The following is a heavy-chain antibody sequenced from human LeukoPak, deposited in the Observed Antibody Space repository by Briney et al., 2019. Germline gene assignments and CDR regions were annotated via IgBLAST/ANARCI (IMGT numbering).Heavy chain of an antibody. CDR3: ARGLPAAAVWFDP. CDR2: INHSGST. CDR1: GGSFSGYY. D-gene: IGHD6-13*01. Sequence: SETLSLTCAVYGGSFSGYYWSWIRQPPGKGLEWIGEINHSGSTNYNPSLKSRVTISVDTSKNQFSLKLSSVTAADTAVYYCARGLPAAAVWFDPWGQGTLVTVSS. J-gene: IGHJ5*02. V-gene: IGHV4-34*01.